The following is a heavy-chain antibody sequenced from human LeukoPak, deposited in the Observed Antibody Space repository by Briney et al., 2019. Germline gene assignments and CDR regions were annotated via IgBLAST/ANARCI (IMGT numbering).Heavy chain of an antibody. CDR2: INHSGST. CDR3: ARGREMATIIYYYYGMDV. J-gene: IGHJ6*02. V-gene: IGHV4-34*01. Sequence: SETLSLTCAVYGGSFSGYYWSWIRQPPGKGLGWIGEINHSGSTNYNPSLKSRVTISVDTSKNQFSLKLSSVTAADTAVYYCARGREMATIIYYYYGMDVWGQGTTVTVSS. CDR1: GGSFSGYY. D-gene: IGHD5-24*01.